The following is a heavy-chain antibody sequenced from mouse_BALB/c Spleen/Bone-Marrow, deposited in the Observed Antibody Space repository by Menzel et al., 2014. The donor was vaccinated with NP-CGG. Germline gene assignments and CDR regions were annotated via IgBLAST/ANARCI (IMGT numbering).Heavy chain of an antibody. CDR3: ARWLLPYYAMDY. CDR2: IYPRNVNT. D-gene: IGHD2-3*01. CDR1: GYTFTTYY. Sequence: VQLQQSGPELVKPGASVRMSCKASGYTFTTYYIHWVKQRPGQGLEWIGWIYPRNVNTNYNEKFRCKATLTADKSSSTAYMQLSSLTSEDSAVYFCARWLLPYYAMDYWGQGTSVTVSS. V-gene: IGHV1S56*01. J-gene: IGHJ4*01.